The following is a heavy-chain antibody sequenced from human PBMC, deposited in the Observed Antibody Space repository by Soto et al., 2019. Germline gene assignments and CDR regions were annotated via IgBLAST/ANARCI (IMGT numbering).Heavy chain of an antibody. D-gene: IGHD5-12*01. J-gene: IGHJ4*02. V-gene: IGHV1-46*01. Sequence: QVQLVQSGAEVKKPGASVKVSCKASGYTFTSYYMHWVRQAPGQGLEWMGIINPSGGSTSYAQKFKGRVTMTRDTATSTVYMVLRSLRSEDTAVYYCARDLSQGRVATINYYFDYWGQGTLVTVSS. CDR1: GYTFTSYY. CDR2: INPSGGST. CDR3: ARDLSQGRVATINYYFDY.